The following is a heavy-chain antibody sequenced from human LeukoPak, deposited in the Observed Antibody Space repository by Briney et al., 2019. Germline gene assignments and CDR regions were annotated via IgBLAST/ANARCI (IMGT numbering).Heavy chain of an antibody. D-gene: IGHD2-2*01. V-gene: IGHV3-43*01. CDR1: GFTFDDYT. Sequence: GGSLRLSCAASGFTFDDYTMHWVRQPPGKGLEWVSLMTWDAGTTYYADSVKGRFTISRDNSKNSLYLQMNSLRSEDTALYNCAKGGQTAARDMDVWGKGTTVTVSS. CDR2: MTWDAGTT. CDR3: AKGGQTAARDMDV. J-gene: IGHJ6*03.